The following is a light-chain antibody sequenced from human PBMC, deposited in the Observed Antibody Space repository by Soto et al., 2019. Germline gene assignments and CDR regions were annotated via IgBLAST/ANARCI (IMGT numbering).Light chain of an antibody. V-gene: IGKV3-15*01. J-gene: IGKJ5*01. CDR1: QNIHTN. CDR2: GAS. CDR3: QQRSNWPPFT. Sequence: EIVMTQSPATLSVSPGERATLSCRAGQNIHTNLAWYQQKPGQAPRLLFYGASTGATGLPARFSGSGSGTEFTLTISSLEPEDFAVYYCQQRSNWPPFTFGQGTRLEIK.